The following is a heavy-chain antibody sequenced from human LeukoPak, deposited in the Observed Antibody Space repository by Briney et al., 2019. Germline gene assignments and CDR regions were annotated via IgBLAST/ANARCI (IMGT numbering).Heavy chain of an antibody. CDR1: GYTFTSYY. CDR2: IDPSGGST. D-gene: IGHD3-3*01. J-gene: IGHJ6*02. V-gene: IGHV1-46*01. CDR3: ARVRRIYDFWSGYYQPPFWYYGMDV. Sequence: ASVKVSCKASGYTFTSYYMHWVRQAPGQGLEWMGMIDPSGGSTTYTHKFQGRVTMTRDTSTSTAYMELSSLRSEDTAVYYCARVRRIYDFWSGYYQPPFWYYGMDVWGQGTTVTVSS.